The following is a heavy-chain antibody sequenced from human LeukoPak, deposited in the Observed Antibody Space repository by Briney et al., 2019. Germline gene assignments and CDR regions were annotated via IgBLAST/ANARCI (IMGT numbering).Heavy chain of an antibody. CDR3: TRGEYSSSSGTGY. CDR2: INHSGST. CDR1: GGSFSGYY. Sequence: PSETLSLTCAVYGGSFSGYYWSWIRQPPGKGLEWIGEINHSGSTNYNPSLKSRVTISVDTSKNQFSLKLSSVTTADTAVYYCTRGEYSSSSGTGYWGQGTLVTVSS. D-gene: IGHD6-6*01. V-gene: IGHV4-34*01. J-gene: IGHJ4*02.